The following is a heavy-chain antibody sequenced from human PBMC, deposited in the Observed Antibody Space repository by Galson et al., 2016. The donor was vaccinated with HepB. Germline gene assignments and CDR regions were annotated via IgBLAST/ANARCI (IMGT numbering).Heavy chain of an antibody. CDR1: GFPFSDHG. V-gene: IGHV3-30*03. D-gene: IGHD3-10*01. CDR2: ISFDGSKK. Sequence: SLRLSCAASGFPFSDHGMHWVRQAPGKGLEWVAVISFDGSKKYYSDSVKGRFTISRDNLKNTVYLQMNTLRREDTAVYYCALPSGLRVSATGGMDVWGQGSTVTVSS. CDR3: ALPSGLRVSATGGMDV. J-gene: IGHJ6*02.